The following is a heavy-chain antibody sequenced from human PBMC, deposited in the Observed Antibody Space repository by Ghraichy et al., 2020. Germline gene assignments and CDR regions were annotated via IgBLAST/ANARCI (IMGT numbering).Heavy chain of an antibody. CDR1: GGSISTYY. Sequence: ESLNISCTVSGGSISTYYWSWIRQPPGKGLEWIGYIYSTGSTNYIPSLKSRVTISVDTSKNQFSLKLSSVTAADTAVYYCARARSGSYRYDAFDFWGQGTMVTVSS. CDR3: ARARSGSYRYDAFDF. D-gene: IGHD1-26*01. J-gene: IGHJ3*01. CDR2: IYSTGST. V-gene: IGHV4-59*01.